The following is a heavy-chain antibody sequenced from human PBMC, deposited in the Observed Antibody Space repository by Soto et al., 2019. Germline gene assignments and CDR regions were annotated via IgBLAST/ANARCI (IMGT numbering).Heavy chain of an antibody. CDR3: ARGKPDYYDSSGYYYFDY. CDR2: IYTSGST. D-gene: IGHD3-22*01. CDR1: GGSISSYY. Sequence: KPSETLSLTCTVSGGSISSYYWSWIRQPAGKGLEWIGRIYTSGSTNYNPSLKSRVTMSVDTSKNQFSLKLSSVTAADTAVYYCARGKPDYYDSSGYYYFDYWGQGTLVTVSS. V-gene: IGHV4-4*07. J-gene: IGHJ4*02.